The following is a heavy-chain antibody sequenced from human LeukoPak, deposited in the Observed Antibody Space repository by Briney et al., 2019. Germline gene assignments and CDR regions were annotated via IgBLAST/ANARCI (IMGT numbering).Heavy chain of an antibody. J-gene: IGHJ6*04. CDR1: GFTVSSNY. CDR2: IYSGGST. V-gene: IGHV3-53*05. Sequence: PGGSLRLSCAASGFTVSSNYMSWVRQAPGKGLEWVSVIYSGGSTYYADSVKGRFTISRDNSKNTLYLQMNSLRAEDTAVYYCAGITIFGVAPPDVWGKGTTVTVSS. CDR3: AGITIFGVAPPDV. D-gene: IGHD3-3*01.